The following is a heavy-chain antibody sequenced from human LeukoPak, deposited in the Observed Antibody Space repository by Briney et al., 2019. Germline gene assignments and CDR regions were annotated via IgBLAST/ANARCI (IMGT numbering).Heavy chain of an antibody. Sequence: GRSLRLSCAASGFTFNSQGLQWVRQAPGKGLEWVAVISHDGNYKYYGDSVKGRFTISRDNSKNTLYLQMNSLRPEDTAFYYCAKHIGSSGYIDYWGQGTLVTVSS. CDR1: GFTFNSQG. CDR2: ISHDGNYK. CDR3: AKHIGSSGYIDY. J-gene: IGHJ4*02. V-gene: IGHV3-30*18. D-gene: IGHD3-22*01.